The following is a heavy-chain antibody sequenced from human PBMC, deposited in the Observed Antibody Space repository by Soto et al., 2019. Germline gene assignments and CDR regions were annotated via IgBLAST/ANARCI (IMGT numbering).Heavy chain of an antibody. J-gene: IGHJ4*02. CDR1: GGSINSGGYP. CDR3: ARGGSATFPFDY. D-gene: IGHD1-26*01. Sequence: QLRLQESGSGLVKPSQTLSLTCSVSGGSINSGGYPWSWIRQPPGKGLEWIGFTFHGGSTYYNPSLKSRVTISLGRSRNQFSLNLNSVTAADTAVYYCARGGSATFPFDYWGQGALVTVSS. V-gene: IGHV4-30-2*01. CDR2: TFHGGST.